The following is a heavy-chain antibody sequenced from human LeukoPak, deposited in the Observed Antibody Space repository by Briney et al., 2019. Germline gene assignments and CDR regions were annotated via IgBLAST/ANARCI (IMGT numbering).Heavy chain of an antibody. CDR3: ACISAAGTYFDY. CDR2: LSNSGGST. J-gene: IGHJ4*02. CDR1: GFTFSRYA. V-gene: IGHV3-23*01. Sequence: PGGSLRLSCAASGFTFSRYAMSWVRQAPGKGLEWVSTLSNSGGSTYYADSVKGRFTISRDNSKNTLYLQMNSLRAEDTAVFYCACISAAGTYFDYWGQGTLVTVSS. D-gene: IGHD6-13*01.